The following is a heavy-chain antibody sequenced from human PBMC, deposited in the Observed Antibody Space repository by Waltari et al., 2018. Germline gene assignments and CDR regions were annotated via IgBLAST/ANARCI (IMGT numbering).Heavy chain of an antibody. CDR3: ARGYYGSGMKGFDP. J-gene: IGHJ5*02. Sequence: QVQLVQSGAEVKKPGASVKVSCKASGYPFHSYAMHWVRQAPGQRLEWMGWINAGNGNTKYAQKFQGRVTITRDTSASTAYMELSSLRSEDTAVYYCARGYYGSGMKGFDPWGQGTLVTVSS. CDR1: GYPFHSYA. D-gene: IGHD3-10*01. V-gene: IGHV1-3*01. CDR2: INAGNGNT.